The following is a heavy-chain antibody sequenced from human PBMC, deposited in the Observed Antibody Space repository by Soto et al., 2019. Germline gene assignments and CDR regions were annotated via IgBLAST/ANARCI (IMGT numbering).Heavy chain of an antibody. CDR2: IYYSGST. D-gene: IGHD2-15*01. CDR1: GGSISSGGYY. V-gene: IGHV4-31*03. CDR3: ARTNIVVVVAATKQHNDYYYYYMDV. Sequence: QVQLQESGPGLVKPSQTLSLTCTVSGGSISSGGYYWSWIRQHPGKGLEWIGYIYYSGSTYYNPYLKSRVTISVDTSKNQFSLKLSSVTAADTAVYYCARTNIVVVVAATKQHNDYYYYYMDVWGKGTTVTVSS. J-gene: IGHJ6*03.